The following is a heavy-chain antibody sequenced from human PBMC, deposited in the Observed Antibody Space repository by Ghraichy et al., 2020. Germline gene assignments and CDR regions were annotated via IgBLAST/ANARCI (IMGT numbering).Heavy chain of an antibody. CDR1: GGSISSSSFY. V-gene: IGHV4-39*01. CDR3: ARRGGWNYYDSVGYYDY. CDR2: VYYSGST. Sequence: SQTLSLTCTVSGGSISSSSFYWDWLRQPPGKGLEWIASVYYSGSTAFHPSLKSRVTMSVDTSKNQFSLKLSSVTAADAAVYYCARRGGWNYYDSVGYYDYWGQGTLVSVSS. D-gene: IGHD3-22*01. J-gene: IGHJ4*02.